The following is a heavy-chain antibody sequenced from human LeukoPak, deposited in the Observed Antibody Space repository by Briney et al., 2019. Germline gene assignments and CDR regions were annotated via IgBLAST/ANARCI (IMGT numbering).Heavy chain of an antibody. CDR2: IRPLEGST. CDR3: GREKSGGTYDY. J-gene: IGHJ4*02. Sequence: ASVKVSCKASGYTFISYYIQWVRQAPGQGLEWMGTIRPLEGSTTYAQKFQGRVTMTRDMSTSTGYMELSSLKSEDTAIYYCGREKSGGTYDYWGQGTLVTVSS. CDR1: GYTFISYY. V-gene: IGHV1-46*01. D-gene: IGHD3-16*01.